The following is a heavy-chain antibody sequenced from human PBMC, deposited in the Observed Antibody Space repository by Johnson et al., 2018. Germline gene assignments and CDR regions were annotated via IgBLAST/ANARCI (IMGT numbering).Heavy chain of an antibody. D-gene: IGHD2-21*01. CDR2: IDSSGSTI. CDR3: VRGSVVVIPLFFDY. Sequence: EVQLVESGGGLVQPGESLRVSCVASGFDFSIHDMNWVRQAPGKGLEWIAYIDSSGSTIYYAGSVKGRFTVSRDNAKNSLYLQMDSLRDEDTAVYYCVRGSVVVIPLFFDYWGQGTLVTVSS. V-gene: IGHV3-48*02. CDR1: GFDFSIHD. J-gene: IGHJ4*02.